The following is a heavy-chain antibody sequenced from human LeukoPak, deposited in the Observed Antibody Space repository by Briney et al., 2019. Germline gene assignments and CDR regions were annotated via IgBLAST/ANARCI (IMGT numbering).Heavy chain of an antibody. CDR3: ARDRFYYYGSGSYYDY. CDR2: ISSSGSTI. J-gene: IGHJ4*02. D-gene: IGHD3-10*01. V-gene: IGHV3-11*01. CDR1: GFTFSDYY. Sequence: GGSLRLSCAASGFTFSDYYMSWIRQAPGKGLEWVSYISSSGSTIYYADSVKGRFTISRDNAKNSLYLQMNSLRAEDTTVYYCARDRFYYYGSGSYYDYWGQGTLVTVSS.